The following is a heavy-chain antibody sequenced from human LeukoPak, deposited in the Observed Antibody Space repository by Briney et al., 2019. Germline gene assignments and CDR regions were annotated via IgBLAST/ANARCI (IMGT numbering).Heavy chain of an antibody. V-gene: IGHV3-30*02. Sequence: PGGSLRLSCAASGFTFSSCGMHWVRQAPGKGLEWVAFIRYDGSNKYYADSVKGRFTISRDNSKNTLYLQMNSLRAEDTAVYYCAKDSPIYYYGSGRDSSWFDPWGQGTLVTVSS. CDR1: GFTFSSCG. CDR2: IRYDGSNK. J-gene: IGHJ5*02. CDR3: AKDSPIYYYGSGRDSSWFDP. D-gene: IGHD3-10*01.